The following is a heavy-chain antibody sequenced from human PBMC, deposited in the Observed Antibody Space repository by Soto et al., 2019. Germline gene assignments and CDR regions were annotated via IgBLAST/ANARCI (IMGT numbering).Heavy chain of an antibody. CDR1: GFTFSDYY. CDR3: ARYRVVQGVTYYYYGMDV. V-gene: IGHV3-11*06. D-gene: IGHD3-10*01. Sequence: GASLTLSFAASGFTFSDYYMSLIRQAPGKGLGWVSYISSSSSDRNYADSVKGRFTISSDNAKNSMYLQLNNLRAEGTAVYYCARYRVVQGVTYYYYGMDVWGQGTTVTVSS. CDR2: ISSSSSDR. J-gene: IGHJ6*02.